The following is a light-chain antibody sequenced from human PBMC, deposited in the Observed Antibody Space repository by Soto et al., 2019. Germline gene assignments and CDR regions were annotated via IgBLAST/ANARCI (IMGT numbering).Light chain of an antibody. CDR1: QSVSSDY. V-gene: IGKV3-20*01. J-gene: IGKJ1*01. CDR2: GAS. Sequence: EILLTQSPGTLSLSPGETTTLCCRSGQSVSSDYLAWYQQKPDQAPRLLIYGASSRATGIPDRFSGSGSGAVFTLTISSLQSEDFAVYYCQHYNNWPPWTFGQGTKVDIK. CDR3: QHYNNWPPWT.